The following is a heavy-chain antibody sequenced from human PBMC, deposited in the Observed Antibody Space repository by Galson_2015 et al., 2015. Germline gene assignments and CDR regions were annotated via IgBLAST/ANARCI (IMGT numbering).Heavy chain of an antibody. V-gene: IGHV3-21*01. CDR1: EFTFSSYY. CDR2: ISSTTTYI. D-gene: IGHD3-3*01. Sequence: SLRLSCAASEFTFSSYYMSWVRQAPGKGLEWVSSISSTTTYIYYADSVKGRFTISRDNAKNSLYLRMNSQGAEDTAVYYCARQILDYDFWSGYYPTNFDYWGQGTLVTVSS. J-gene: IGHJ4*02. CDR3: ARQILDYDFWSGYYPTNFDY.